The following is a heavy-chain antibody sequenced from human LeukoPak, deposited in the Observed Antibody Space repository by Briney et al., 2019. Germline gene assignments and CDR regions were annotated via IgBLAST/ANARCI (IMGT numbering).Heavy chain of an antibody. J-gene: IGHJ4*02. D-gene: IGHD3-22*01. CDR1: GYTFTSYG. Sequence: ASVKVSCKASGYTFTSYGISWVRQAPGQGLEWMGWISAYNGNTNYAQKLQGRVTMTTDTSTSAAYMELRSLRSDDTAVYYCARVRETMIVVAELDYWGQGTLLTVSS. CDR2: ISAYNGNT. CDR3: ARVRETMIVVAELDY. V-gene: IGHV1-18*01.